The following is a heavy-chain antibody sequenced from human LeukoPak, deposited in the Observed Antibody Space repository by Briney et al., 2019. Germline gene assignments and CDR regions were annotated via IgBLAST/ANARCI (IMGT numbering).Heavy chain of an antibody. Sequence: KPSETLSLTCTVSGGSISSSSYYWGWIRQPPGKGLEWIGSIYYSGSTYYNPSLKSRVTISVDTSKNQFSLKLSSVTAADTAVYYCARAEDFWSGYYEPHFDYWGQGTLVTVSS. D-gene: IGHD3-3*01. J-gene: IGHJ4*02. CDR2: IYYSGST. CDR1: GGSISSSSYY. CDR3: ARAEDFWSGYYEPHFDY. V-gene: IGHV4-39*01.